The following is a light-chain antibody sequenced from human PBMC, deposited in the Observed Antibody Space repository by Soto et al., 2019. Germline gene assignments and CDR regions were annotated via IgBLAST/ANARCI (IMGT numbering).Light chain of an antibody. CDR2: AAS. CDR1: QSISSY. J-gene: IGKJ1*01. Sequence: DIQMTQSPASLSASVGDRVTITCRASQSISSYLNWYQQKPGKAPQLLIYAASNLQSGVPSRFSGSGSGTDFTLTISSLQPEDFATYYCQQSYSTPPEWTFGQGTKVDIK. V-gene: IGKV1-39*01. CDR3: QQSYSTPPEWT.